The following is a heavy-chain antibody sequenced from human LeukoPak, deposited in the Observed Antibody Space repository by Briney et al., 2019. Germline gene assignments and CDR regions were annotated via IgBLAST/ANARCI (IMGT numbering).Heavy chain of an antibody. CDR2: INQYGNEK. V-gene: IGHV3-7*04. J-gene: IGHJ4*02. Sequence: PGGSLRLSCAASEFTFSNYWMSWVRQAPGKGLEWVANINQYGNEKFYVDSVKGRFTISRDNAKNSLYLQMTSLRAEDTAVYYCARANDYVWHYWGQGTLVTVSS. CDR1: EFTFSNYW. CDR3: ARANDYVWHY. D-gene: IGHD3-16*01.